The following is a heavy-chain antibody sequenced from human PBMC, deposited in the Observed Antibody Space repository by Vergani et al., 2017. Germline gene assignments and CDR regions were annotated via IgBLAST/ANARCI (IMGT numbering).Heavy chain of an antibody. CDR1: GFTFSSYG. J-gene: IGHJ4*02. Sequence: QVQLVESGGGVVQPGGSLRLSCAASGFTFSSYGMHWVRQAPGKGLEWVAFIRYDGSNKYYADSVKGRFTISRDNSKNTLYLQMNSLRAEDTAVYYCAKGRHYYDSSGYLFDCWGQGCLVSV. D-gene: IGHD3-22*01. V-gene: IGHV3-30*02. CDR2: IRYDGSNK. CDR3: AKGRHYYDSSGYLFDC.